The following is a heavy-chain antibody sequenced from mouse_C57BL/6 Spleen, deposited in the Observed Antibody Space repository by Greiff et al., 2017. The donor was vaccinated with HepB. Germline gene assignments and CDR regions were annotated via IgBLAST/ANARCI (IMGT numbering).Heavy chain of an antibody. J-gene: IGHJ2*01. CDR3: EVGWDFDD. V-gene: IGHV5-17*01. CDR2: ISSGSSTI. D-gene: IGHD1-3*01. Sequence: EVQGVESGGDLVKPGGSLKLSCAASGFTFSDYGMHWVRQAPEQGLEWVAYISSGSSTIYYADTVKGRFTISRDNAKNTLFMQMTSLRSEDTAMYYCEVGWDFDDWGQGTTVTVSS. CDR1: GFTFSDYG.